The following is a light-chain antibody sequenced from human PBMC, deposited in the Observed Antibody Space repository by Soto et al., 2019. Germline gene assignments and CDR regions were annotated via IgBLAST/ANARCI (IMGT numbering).Light chain of an antibody. CDR1: QSVSTY. Sequence: EVVLTQSPATLSLSPGERATLSCRASQSVSTYLAWYQHKPGQAPRLPIYDASIRASGTPARFSGGGSGTDFTLTISTIAPEDLAVYYCQHRSPWPPGATFGGGTKVEIK. CDR2: DAS. V-gene: IGKV3-11*01. J-gene: IGKJ4*01. CDR3: QHRSPWPPGAT.